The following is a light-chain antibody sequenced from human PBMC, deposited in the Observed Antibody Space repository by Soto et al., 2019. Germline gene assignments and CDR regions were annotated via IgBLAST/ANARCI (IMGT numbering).Light chain of an antibody. CDR2: DVS. CDR1: ETVITN. V-gene: IGKV3-15*01. J-gene: IGKJ1*01. Sequence: ETVLTQSPSTLSVSPGERVTRSCRASETVITNLAWYQQRPGQAPRLLIYDVSTGATGIPARFSGRRSGTEFTLTISSLQSEDFGVYYCQQYNSWPQTFGQGTKVDI. CDR3: QQYNSWPQT.